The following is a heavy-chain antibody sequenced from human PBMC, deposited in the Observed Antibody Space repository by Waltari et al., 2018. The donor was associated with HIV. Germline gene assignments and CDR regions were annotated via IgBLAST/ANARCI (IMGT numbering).Heavy chain of an antibody. D-gene: IGHD3-10*01. V-gene: IGHV3-48*03. CDR1: GLTFSSFE. Sequence: EVQLVESGGGLVQPGGSLRLSCAASGLTFSSFEMNWVRQAPGKELEWVSDISRSGSTIHYADSVKGRFTISRDNAKNSLYLRMNSLRAEDTAVYYCARAHITMIRGGNAFDIWGQGTMVTVSS. CDR3: ARAHITMIRGGNAFDI. CDR2: ISRSGSTI. J-gene: IGHJ3*02.